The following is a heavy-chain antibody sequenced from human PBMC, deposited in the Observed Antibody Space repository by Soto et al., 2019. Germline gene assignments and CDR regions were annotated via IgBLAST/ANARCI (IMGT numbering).Heavy chain of an antibody. D-gene: IGHD3-10*01. J-gene: IGHJ4*02. Sequence: PGGSLRLSCAASGFTFSDYYMSWIRQAPGKGLEWVSYISSSSSYTNYADSVKGRFTISRDNAKNSLYLQMNSLRAEDTAVYYCARVGYGSAHYFDYWGQGTLVTVSS. CDR3: ARVGYGSAHYFDY. V-gene: IGHV3-11*06. CDR1: GFTFSDYY. CDR2: ISSSSSYT.